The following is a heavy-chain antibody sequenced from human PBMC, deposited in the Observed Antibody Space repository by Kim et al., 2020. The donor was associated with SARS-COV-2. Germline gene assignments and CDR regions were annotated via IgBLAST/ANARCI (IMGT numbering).Heavy chain of an antibody. V-gene: IGHV6-1*01. D-gene: IGHD3-16*02. Sequence: SQTLSLTCAISGDSVSSNSATWNWIRQSPSRGLEWLGRTYYRSKWFHHYAVSVQGRITIDPDTSKNQFSLHLNSVTPQDTAVYYCVRDGESSYCYLDLWGRSTLVTVSS. CDR1: GDSVSSNSAT. CDR3: VRDGESSYCYLDL. J-gene: IGHJ2*01. CDR2: TYYRSKWFH.